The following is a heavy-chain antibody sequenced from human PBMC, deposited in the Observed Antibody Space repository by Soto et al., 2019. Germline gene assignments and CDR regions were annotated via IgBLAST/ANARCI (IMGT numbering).Heavy chain of an antibody. CDR3: AKSLALGSYKVLDYFDY. CDR1: GFTFSSYA. D-gene: IGHD1-26*01. CDR2: ISGSGGST. V-gene: IGHV3-23*01. Sequence: HPGGSLRLSCAASGFTFSSYAMSWVRQAPGKGLEWVSAISGSGGSTYYADSVKGRFTISRDNSKNTLYLQMNSLRAEDTAVYYCAKSLALGSYKVLDYFDYWGQGTLVTVSS. J-gene: IGHJ4*02.